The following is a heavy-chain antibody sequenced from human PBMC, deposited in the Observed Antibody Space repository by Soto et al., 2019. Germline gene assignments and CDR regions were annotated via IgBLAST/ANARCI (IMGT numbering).Heavy chain of an antibody. CDR2: IWYDGSNK. CDR3: ARDPSGSSSSMDV. Sequence: QVQLVESGGGVVQPGRSLRLSCAASGFTFSSYGMHWVRQAPGKGLEWVAVIWYDGSNKYYADSVKGRFTISRDNSKNTLYLQINSLRAEDTAVYYCARDPSGSSSSMDVWGQGTTVTVSS. V-gene: IGHV3-33*01. D-gene: IGHD6-6*01. J-gene: IGHJ6*01. CDR1: GFTFSSYG.